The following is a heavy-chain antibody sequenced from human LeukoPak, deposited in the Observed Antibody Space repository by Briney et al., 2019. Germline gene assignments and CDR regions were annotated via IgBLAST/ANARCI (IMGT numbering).Heavy chain of an antibody. CDR3: ARGGHSGYDSPFDY. D-gene: IGHD5-12*01. Sequence: SVKVSCKASGGTFSSYAISWVRQAPGQGLEWMGGIIPIFGTANYAQKFQGRVTIPADESTSTAYMELSSLRSEDTAVYYCARGGHSGYDSPFDYWGQGTLVTVSS. CDR1: GGTFSSYA. V-gene: IGHV1-69*13. J-gene: IGHJ4*02. CDR2: IIPIFGTA.